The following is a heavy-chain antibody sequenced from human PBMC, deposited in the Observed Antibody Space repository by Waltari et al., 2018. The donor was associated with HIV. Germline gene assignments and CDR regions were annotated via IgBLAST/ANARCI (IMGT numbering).Heavy chain of an antibody. CDR2: IYHSGST. Sequence: QVQLQESGPGLVKPSETLSLTCAVSGYSISSGYYWGWIRQPPGKGLGWSGSIYHSGSTYSNPPLKSRVTISVDTSKNHFSLKLSSVTAADTAVYYCARSGYSYGLAFDIWGQGTMVTVSS. CDR3: ARSGYSYGLAFDI. J-gene: IGHJ3*02. D-gene: IGHD5-18*01. V-gene: IGHV4-38-2*01. CDR1: GYSISSGYY.